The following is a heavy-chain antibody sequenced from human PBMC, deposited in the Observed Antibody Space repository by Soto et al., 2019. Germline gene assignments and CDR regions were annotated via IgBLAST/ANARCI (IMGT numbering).Heavy chain of an antibody. V-gene: IGHV4-39*01. CDR1: GASISTNNYF. D-gene: IGHD2-2*01. Sequence: QLQLQESGPGLVKPSETLSLTCTVSGASISTNNYFWGWIRQPPGKGLEWIGSIYYSGSTYYNPCLRSRVTISVDTPKNRFSLKLSSVTAADTAVYYCAILSPFHCTRTACYQFYYMDVWGKGATVTVSS. CDR3: AILSPFHCTRTACYQFYYMDV. J-gene: IGHJ6*03. CDR2: IYYSGST.